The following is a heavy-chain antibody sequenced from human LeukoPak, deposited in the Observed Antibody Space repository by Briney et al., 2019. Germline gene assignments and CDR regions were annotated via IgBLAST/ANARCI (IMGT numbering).Heavy chain of an antibody. CDR1: GYTFTSYY. CDR2: MNPNSGNT. D-gene: IGHD5-12*01. Sequence: ASVKVSCKASGYTFTSYYMHWVRQAPGQGLEWMGWMNPNSGNTGYAQKFQGRVTMTRNTSISTAYMELSSLRSEDTAVYYCARGRSGYDLGYYYYYMDVWGKGTTVTISS. CDR3: ARGRSGYDLGYYYYYMDV. J-gene: IGHJ6*03. V-gene: IGHV1-8*02.